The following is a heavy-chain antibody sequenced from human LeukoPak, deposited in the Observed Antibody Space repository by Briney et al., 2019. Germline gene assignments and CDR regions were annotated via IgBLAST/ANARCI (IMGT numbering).Heavy chain of an antibody. CDR3: ARVISWSGFDP. CDR1: GYSISSGYY. D-gene: IGHD1-26*01. J-gene: IGHJ5*02. CDR2: IYHSGST. Sequence: SETLSLTCTVSGYSISSGYYWGWIRQPPGKGLEWIGSIYHSGSTYYNPSLKSRVTISVDTSKNQFSLKLSSVTAADTAVYYCARVISWSGFDPWGQGTLVTVSS. V-gene: IGHV4-38-2*02.